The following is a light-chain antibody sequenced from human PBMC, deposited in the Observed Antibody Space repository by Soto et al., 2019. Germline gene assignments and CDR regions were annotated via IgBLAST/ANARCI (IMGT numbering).Light chain of an antibody. CDR2: DVS. CDR3: CSYAGSSWV. CDR1: SSDVGGYNY. V-gene: IGLV2-11*01. Sequence: QSALTQPRPVSGSPGQSVTISCTGTSSDVGGYNYVSCYQQHQGKAPKLMIYDVSKRPSGVPDRFSGSKSSNKASLTNSGLQDEDEADYYCCSYAGSSWVFGGGTKATVL. J-gene: IGLJ3*02.